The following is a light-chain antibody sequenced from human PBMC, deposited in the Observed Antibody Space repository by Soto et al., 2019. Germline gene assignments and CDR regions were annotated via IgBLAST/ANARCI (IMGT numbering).Light chain of an antibody. V-gene: IGKV3-15*01. Sequence: EIGIPQSPATLPLSPVGRATLSHRDSQSVSSDFAWYQQKPGQAPRLLIYGASTRATDIPATFSGSGSGTEFTLTISSLQSEDFAVYYCQQYNNWPPVTFGGGTKVDIK. CDR2: GAS. CDR1: QSVSSD. J-gene: IGKJ4*01. CDR3: QQYNNWPPVT.